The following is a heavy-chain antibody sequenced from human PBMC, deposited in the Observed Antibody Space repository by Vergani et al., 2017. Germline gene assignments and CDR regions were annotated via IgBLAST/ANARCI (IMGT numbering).Heavy chain of an antibody. D-gene: IGHD5-18*01. CDR1: GFTFSSYA. CDR2: ISYDGSNK. V-gene: IGHV3-30-3*01. CDR3: AREAGYSYGEDQYALDI. J-gene: IGHJ3*02. Sequence: QVQLVESGGGVVQPGRSLRLSCAASGFTFSSYAMHWVRQAPGKGLEWVAVISYDGSNKYYADSVKGRFTISRDNSKNTLYLQMNSLRAEDTAVYYCAREAGYSYGEDQYALDIWGQGTMVTVSS.